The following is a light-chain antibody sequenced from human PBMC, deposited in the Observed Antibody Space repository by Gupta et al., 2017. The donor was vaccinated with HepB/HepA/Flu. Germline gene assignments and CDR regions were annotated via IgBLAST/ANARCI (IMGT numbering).Light chain of an antibody. CDR2: EVD. CDR3: TSYAGKNTVI. V-gene: IGLV2-8*01. CDR1: SSDVGGYEF. Sequence: SALTPPPSASGSLRQSVTISSTGSSSDVGGYEFVSWYQQHPGKAPKIMIYEVDKRPSGVPHRFSGSKSGNTASLTVSGLQADDEADYYCTSYAGKNTVIFGGGTTLTVL. J-gene: IGLJ2*01.